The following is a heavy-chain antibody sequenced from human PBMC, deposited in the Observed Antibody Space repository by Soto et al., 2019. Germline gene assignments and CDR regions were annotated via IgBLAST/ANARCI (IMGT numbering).Heavy chain of an antibody. Sequence: QVQLVESGGGVVQPGRSLRLSCAASEFTFSSYGMHWVRQAPGKGLEWVAVISYDGSNKYYADSVKGRFTISRDNSKNTLYLQMNSLRAEDTAVYYCAKESGDSSGYYGYWGQGTLVTVSS. CDR2: ISYDGSNK. CDR1: EFTFSSYG. V-gene: IGHV3-30*18. J-gene: IGHJ4*02. CDR3: AKESGDSSGYYGY. D-gene: IGHD3-22*01.